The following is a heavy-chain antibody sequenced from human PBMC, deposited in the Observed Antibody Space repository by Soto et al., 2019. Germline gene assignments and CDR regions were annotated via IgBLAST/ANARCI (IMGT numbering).Heavy chain of an antibody. CDR3: ARVRVDVLSGAKRFLYIMDV. V-gene: IGHV4-31*03. Sequence: SETLSLTCTVSGGSIISGGHYWTWFRQHPGKGLEWIGYIYYTGSTSYNPSLQSRLTLSVDTSKNQFSLRLDSVSAADTAVYYCARVRVDVLSGAKRFLYIMDVWGQGTTVTVSS. J-gene: IGHJ6*02. D-gene: IGHD2-2*02. CDR1: GGSIISGGHY. CDR2: IYYTGST.